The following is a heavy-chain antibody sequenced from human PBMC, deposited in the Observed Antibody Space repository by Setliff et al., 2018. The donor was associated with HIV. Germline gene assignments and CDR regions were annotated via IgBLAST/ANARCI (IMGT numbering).Heavy chain of an antibody. V-gene: IGHV4-38-2*02. D-gene: IGHD3-16*01. Sequence: SETLSLTCTVSGQFISDGYYWGWIRQPPGKGLEWIGSVYHSGKTYYNPSLKSRVTMSADTSKNQVSLMLRSMTAADTAVYYCAKHDFGEGSCFDPWGQGSLVTVS. CDR1: GQFISDGYY. CDR2: VYHSGKT. J-gene: IGHJ5*02. CDR3: AKHDFGEGSCFDP.